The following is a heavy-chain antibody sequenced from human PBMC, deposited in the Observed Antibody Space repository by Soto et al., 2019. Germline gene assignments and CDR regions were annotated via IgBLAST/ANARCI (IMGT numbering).Heavy chain of an antibody. D-gene: IGHD3-10*01. V-gene: IGHV3-74*01. J-gene: IGHJ6*02. CDR1: GFTFRNQW. CDR3: ARGGAAGRGDAIDI. CDR2: INGDGTRA. Sequence: EVQLEESGGGAVQLGESLRVTCVASGFTFRNQWMHWVRQVPGKGLVWVSRINGDGTRASYADFVKGRFTISRDNARKLLFLPLTRLPVEDAGVYHCARGGAAGRGDAIDIWGPGTTVAVAS.